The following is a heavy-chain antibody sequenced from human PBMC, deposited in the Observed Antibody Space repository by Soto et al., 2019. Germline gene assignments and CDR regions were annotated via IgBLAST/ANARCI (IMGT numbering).Heavy chain of an antibody. CDR1: GYSFTSYW. Sequence: PGESLKISCKGSGYSFTSYWIGWVRQMPGKGLEWMGRIDPSDSYTNYSPSFQGHVTISADKSISTAYLQWSSLKASDTAMYYCARTSMQSRGYSYGHGGMDVWRQGTTVTVSS. J-gene: IGHJ6*02. CDR2: IDPSDSYT. CDR3: ARTSMQSRGYSYGHGGMDV. D-gene: IGHD5-18*01. V-gene: IGHV5-10-1*01.